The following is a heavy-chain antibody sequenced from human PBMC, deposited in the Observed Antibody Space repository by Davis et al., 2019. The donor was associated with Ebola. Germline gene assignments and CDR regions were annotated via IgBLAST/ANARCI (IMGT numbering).Heavy chain of an antibody. CDR2: IYPGDSDT. Sequence: GESLKISCKGSGYSFTSYWIGWVRQKPGKGLEWLGIIYPGDSDTRYSPSFQGHVTISADKSISTAYLQWSSLKASDTAMYYSARRRYDSSGLFDYWGQGTLVTVSS. V-gene: IGHV5-51*01. J-gene: IGHJ4*02. CDR1: GYSFTSYW. D-gene: IGHD3-22*01. CDR3: ARRRYDSSGLFDY.